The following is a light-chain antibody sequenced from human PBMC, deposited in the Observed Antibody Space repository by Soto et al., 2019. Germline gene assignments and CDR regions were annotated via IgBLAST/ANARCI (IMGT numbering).Light chain of an antibody. CDR3: QSYDSNLSGSGV. J-gene: IGLJ1*01. CDR2: GNS. V-gene: IGLV1-40*01. CDR1: SSNIGAGYD. Sequence: QSVLTQPPSVSGAPGQRVTISCTGSSSNIGAGYDVHWYQQLPGTAPKLLIYGNSNRASGVPDRFSGSKSGTSASLAITGLQAEDEADYYCQSYDSNLSGSGVFGTGTKVTVL.